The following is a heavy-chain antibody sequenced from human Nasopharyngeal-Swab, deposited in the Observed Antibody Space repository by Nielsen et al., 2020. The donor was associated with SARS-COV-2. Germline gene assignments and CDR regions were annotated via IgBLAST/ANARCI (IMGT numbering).Heavy chain of an antibody. CDR3: AKVSGYSYGTYWYFDL. CDR2: ISGSGGST. CDR1: GFTFSSYA. D-gene: IGHD5-18*01. Sequence: GESLKISCAASGFTFSSYAMSWVRQAPGKGLEWVSAISGSGGSTYYADSVKGRFTISRDNSKNTLYLQMNSLRAEDTALYYCAKVSGYSYGTYWYFDLWGRGTLVTVSS. J-gene: IGHJ2*01. V-gene: IGHV3-23*01.